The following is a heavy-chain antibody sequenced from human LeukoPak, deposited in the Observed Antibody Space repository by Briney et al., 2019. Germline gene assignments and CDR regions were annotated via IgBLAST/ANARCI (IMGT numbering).Heavy chain of an antibody. CDR1: GYIFTSYY. J-gene: IGHJ4*02. D-gene: IGHD2-2*01. Sequence: RASVKVSCKASGYIFTSYYMHWVRQAPGQGLEWMGIINPSGGSTSYAQKFQGRVTITRNTSISTAYMELSSLRSEDTAVYYCARGCSSTSCSAYYFDYWGQGTLVTVSS. CDR3: ARGCSSTSCSAYYFDY. V-gene: IGHV1-46*01. CDR2: INPSGGST.